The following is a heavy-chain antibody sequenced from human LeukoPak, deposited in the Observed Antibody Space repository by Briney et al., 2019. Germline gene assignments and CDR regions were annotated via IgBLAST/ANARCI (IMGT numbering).Heavy chain of an antibody. Sequence: GASVKVSCKASGGTFSSYAISWVRQAPGQGLEWMGWINPNSGGTNYAQKFQGWVTMTRNTSISTAYMELSRLRSDDTAVYYCARGAWLDLDYWGQGTLVTVSS. V-gene: IGHV1-2*04. CDR2: INPNSGGT. J-gene: IGHJ4*02. D-gene: IGHD6-19*01. CDR1: GGTFSSYA. CDR3: ARGAWLDLDY.